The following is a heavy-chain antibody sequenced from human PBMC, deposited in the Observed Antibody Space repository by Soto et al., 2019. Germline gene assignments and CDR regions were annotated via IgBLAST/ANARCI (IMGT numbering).Heavy chain of an antibody. CDR2: IYYSGST. CDR1: GGSISSGDYY. D-gene: IGHD4-17*01. J-gene: IGHJ5*02. V-gene: IGHV4-30-4*01. Sequence: SETLSLTCTVSGGSISSGDYYWSWIRQPPGKGLEWIGYIYYSGSTYYNPSLKSRVTISVDTSKNQFSLKLSSVTAADTAVYYCARVVYYGDYARTRFDPWGQGTLVTVSS. CDR3: ARVVYYGDYARTRFDP.